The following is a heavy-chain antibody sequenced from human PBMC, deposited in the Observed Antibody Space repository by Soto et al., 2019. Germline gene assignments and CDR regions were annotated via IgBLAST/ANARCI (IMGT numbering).Heavy chain of an antibody. CDR1: GYTLNEVA. D-gene: IGHD4-17*01. CDR2: FDPDEAET. J-gene: IGHJ5*02. V-gene: IGHV1-24*01. CDR3: TTYHGDYNFDH. Sequence: QVQLVQSGAEVKKPGASVKVSCKVSGYTLNEVAMHWVRQAPGKGLEWLGGFDPDEAETIYAQHFQGRVTMTEDTSTDTAYMALSSVRSEDTALYFCTTYHGDYNFDHWGQGTLVTVSS.